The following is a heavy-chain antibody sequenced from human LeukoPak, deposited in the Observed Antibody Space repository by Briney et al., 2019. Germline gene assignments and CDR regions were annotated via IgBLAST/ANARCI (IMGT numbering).Heavy chain of an antibody. CDR1: GSSFSGYY. D-gene: IGHD1-7*01. Sequence: SETLSLTCTVSGSSFSGYYWSWSRQPAGRGLEWIGRVYTNGNTTFNPSLKSRLTMSFDTSTNLFSLHLRSVTAADTAEYYCARLSISTGTFWGHGTLVTVSS. CDR3: ARLSISTGTF. CDR2: VYTNGNT. J-gene: IGHJ4*01. V-gene: IGHV4-4*07.